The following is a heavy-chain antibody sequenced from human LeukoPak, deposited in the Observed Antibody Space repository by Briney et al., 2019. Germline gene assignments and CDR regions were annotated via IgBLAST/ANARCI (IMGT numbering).Heavy chain of an antibody. D-gene: IGHD6-13*01. Sequence: GGSLRLSCAASGFTFSSYSMNWVRQAPGKGLEWVSSISSSSSYIYYADSVKGRFTISRDNAKNSLYPQMNSLRAEDTAVYCCARFELGPEYTNFDYWGQGTLVTVSS. J-gene: IGHJ4*02. CDR2: ISSSSSYI. CDR3: ARFELGPEYTNFDY. V-gene: IGHV3-21*01. CDR1: GFTFSSYS.